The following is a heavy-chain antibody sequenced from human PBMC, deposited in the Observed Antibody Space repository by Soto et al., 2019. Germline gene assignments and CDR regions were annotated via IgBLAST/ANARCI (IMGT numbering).Heavy chain of an antibody. CDR2: ISSSSSYI. J-gene: IGHJ1*01. CDR1: GFTFSSYS. D-gene: IGHD2-15*01. CDR3: ARDNDLGYCSGGSCNRYFQH. Sequence: GGSLRLSCAASGFTFSSYSMNWVRQAPGKGLEWVSSISSSSSYIYYADSVKGRFTISRDNAKNSLYLQMNSLRAEDTAVYYCARDNDLGYCSGGSCNRYFQHWGQGTLVTVSS. V-gene: IGHV3-21*01.